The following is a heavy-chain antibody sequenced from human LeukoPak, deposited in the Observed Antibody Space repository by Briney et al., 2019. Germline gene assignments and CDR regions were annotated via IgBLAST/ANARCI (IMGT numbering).Heavy chain of an antibody. Sequence: GGSLRLSCVASGFTFTNYAMSWVRQAPGKGLEWVSAITGSDGSSYYADSVKGRFTISRDNSKNTLYLQVNSLRAEDTAVYYCARTSSGSNYWGQGTLVTVSS. J-gene: IGHJ4*02. V-gene: IGHV3-23*01. CDR1: GFTFTNYA. CDR3: ARTSSGSNY. D-gene: IGHD3-22*01. CDR2: ITGSDGSS.